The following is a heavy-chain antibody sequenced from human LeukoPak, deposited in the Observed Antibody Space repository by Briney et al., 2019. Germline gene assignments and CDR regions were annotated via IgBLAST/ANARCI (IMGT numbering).Heavy chain of an antibody. Sequence: TGGSLRLSCAASGFTFSSYGMHWVRQAPGKGLEWVAVISYDGSNKYYADSVEGRFTISRDNSKNTLFLQMSSLRAEDTAVYYCAKDDGWLQLGGIDYWGQGTLVTVSS. J-gene: IGHJ4*02. CDR1: GFTFSSYG. CDR2: ISYDGSNK. D-gene: IGHD5-24*01. CDR3: AKDDGWLQLGGIDY. V-gene: IGHV3-30*18.